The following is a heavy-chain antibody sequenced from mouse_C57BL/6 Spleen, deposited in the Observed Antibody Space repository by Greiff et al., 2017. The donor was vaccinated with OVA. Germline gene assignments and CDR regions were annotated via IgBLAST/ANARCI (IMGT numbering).Heavy chain of an antibody. CDR3: ARRGGLLRGAWFAY. V-gene: IGHV1-26*01. CDR2: INPNNGGT. Sequence: EVQLQQSGPELVKPGASVKISCKASGYTFTDYYMNWVKQSHGKSLEWIGDINPNNGGTSYNQKFKGKATLTVDKSSSTSYMELRRLTSEDSAVYYCARRGGLLRGAWFAYWGQGTLVTVSA. D-gene: IGHD2-3*01. J-gene: IGHJ3*01. CDR1: GYTFTDYY.